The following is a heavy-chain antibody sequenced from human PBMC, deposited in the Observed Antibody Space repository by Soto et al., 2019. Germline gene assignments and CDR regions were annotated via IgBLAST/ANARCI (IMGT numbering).Heavy chain of an antibody. CDR3: TRDSQNGITMLVVVTPPTPDY. D-gene: IGHD3-22*01. CDR2: IRSKAYGGTT. J-gene: IGHJ4*02. CDR1: GFTFGDYA. Sequence: SGGSLRLSCTASGFTFGDYAMSWFRQAPGKGLGWLGFIRSKAYGGTTEYAASVKGRFTISRDDSKSIAYLQMNSLKTEDTAVYYCTRDSQNGITMLVVVTPPTPDYLGQGTLVTVSS. V-gene: IGHV3-49*03.